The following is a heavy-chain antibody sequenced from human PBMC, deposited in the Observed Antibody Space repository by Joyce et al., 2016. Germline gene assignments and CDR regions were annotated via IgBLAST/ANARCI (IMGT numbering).Heavy chain of an antibody. D-gene: IGHD6-19*01. CDR2: ISYDVNNR. J-gene: IGHJ4*02. V-gene: IGHV3-30*18. CDR1: GFTFSSYG. Sequence: QVQLVESGGGVVQPGRSLRLSCAASGFTFSSYGMHWVRQAPGKGLEWVAFISYDVNNRYYADSVKCRFTISRDNSQNTLYLQMKSLRPEDTAVYYCAKDLRGIAVAGIDYWGQGTLVTVSS. CDR3: AKDLRGIAVAGIDY.